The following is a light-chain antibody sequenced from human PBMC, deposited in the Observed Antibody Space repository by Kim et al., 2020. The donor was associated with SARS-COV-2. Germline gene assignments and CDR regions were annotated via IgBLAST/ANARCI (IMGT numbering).Light chain of an antibody. Sequence: EIVLTQSPGTLSLSPGERATLSCRASQSITSTYLAWYQHKPGQAPRLLIYGASTGATGIPDRFSGSGSGTDFTLTISRLEPEDFAVYYCQQYGSSPWTFGQGTKVDIK. V-gene: IGKV3-20*01. CDR3: QQYGSSPWT. CDR1: QSITSTY. J-gene: IGKJ1*01. CDR2: GAS.